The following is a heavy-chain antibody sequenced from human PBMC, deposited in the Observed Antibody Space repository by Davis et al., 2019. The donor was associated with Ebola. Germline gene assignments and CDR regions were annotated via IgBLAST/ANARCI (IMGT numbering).Heavy chain of an antibody. CDR1: GNSFTSHW. D-gene: IGHD2-8*02. CDR2: IYTGDSDT. Sequence: GGSLRLSCKDSGNSFTSHWTGWVRKMPGKGRAGMGFIYTGDSDTRSSPSFRGQVIISADKSMKTAFLQWSSLKASDSGMYYCASLRRTITGMDDGFDIWGEGTMVTVSS. J-gene: IGHJ3*02. V-gene: IGHV5-51*01. CDR3: ASLRRTITGMDDGFDI.